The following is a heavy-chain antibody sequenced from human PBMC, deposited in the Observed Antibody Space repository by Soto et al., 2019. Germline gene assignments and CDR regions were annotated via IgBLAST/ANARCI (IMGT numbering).Heavy chain of an antibody. J-gene: IGHJ4*02. CDR2: ISGSGGTT. V-gene: IGHV3-23*01. CDR3: AKLGTYYFDSSGYYLFDY. D-gene: IGHD3-22*01. Sequence: EVQLLGSGGGLVQSGGSLRLSCAASGFTFSSYGMSWVRQAPGKGLEWVSVISGSGGTTYYADSVKGRFTISRDNSKKTVYLQMNSLRAEDTAVYYCAKLGTYYFDSSGYYLFDYWGQGTLATVSS. CDR1: GFTFSSYG.